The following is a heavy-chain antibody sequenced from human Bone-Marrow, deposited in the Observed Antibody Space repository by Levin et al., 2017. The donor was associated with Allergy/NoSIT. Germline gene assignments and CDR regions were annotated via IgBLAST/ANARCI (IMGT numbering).Heavy chain of an antibody. D-gene: IGHD3-3*01. CDR1: GFTFSSYA. V-gene: IGHV3-23*01. Sequence: GGSLRLSCAASGFTFSSYAMSWVRQAPGKGLEWVSAISGSGGSTYYADSVKGRFTISRDNSKNTLYLQMNSLRAEDTAVYYCAKDLYYDFWSGYYTRGMDVWGQGTTVTVSS. CDR3: AKDLYYDFWSGYYTRGMDV. CDR2: ISGSGGST. J-gene: IGHJ6*02.